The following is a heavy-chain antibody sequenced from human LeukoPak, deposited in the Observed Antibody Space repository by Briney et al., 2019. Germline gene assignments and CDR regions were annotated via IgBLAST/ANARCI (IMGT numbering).Heavy chain of an antibody. CDR1: GGSFSGYY. CDR2: INHSGST. V-gene: IGHV4-34*01. CDR3: ARGIRFFDY. D-gene: IGHD3-3*01. Sequence: KPSETLSLTCAVYGGSFSGYYWSWIRQPPGKGLEWIGEINHSGSTNYNPSLKSRVTISVDTSKNQFSLKLSSVTAADTAVYYCARGIRFFDYWGQGTLVTVSS. J-gene: IGHJ4*02.